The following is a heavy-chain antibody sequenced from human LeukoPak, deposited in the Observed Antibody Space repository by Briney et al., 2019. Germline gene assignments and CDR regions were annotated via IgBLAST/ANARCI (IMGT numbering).Heavy chain of an antibody. Sequence: GGSLRLSCAASGFTFSSYGMHWGRQAPGKGLEWVALIWYDGSNKYYADSVKVRFTISRDNAKNSLYLQMNSLRVEDTAVYYCARSILVAGFDYWGQGTLVTVSS. J-gene: IGHJ4*02. CDR2: IWYDGSNK. CDR3: ARSILVAGFDY. V-gene: IGHV3-33*01. CDR1: GFTFSSYG. D-gene: IGHD6-19*01.